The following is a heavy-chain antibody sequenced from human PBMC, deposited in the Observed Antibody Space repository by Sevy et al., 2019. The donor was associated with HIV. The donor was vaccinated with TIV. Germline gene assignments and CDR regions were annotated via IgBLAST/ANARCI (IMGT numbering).Heavy chain of an antibody. Sequence: GGSLRLSCAASGFTFSTYAMNWVRQAPGKGLEWVAHIKSKTDGGTTDYAAPVRGRLTISRDNSKNKLYLQMNSLKTEDTAVYYCTTGGSLFQHWGQGTLVTVSS. J-gene: IGHJ1*01. CDR1: GFTFSTYA. CDR2: IKSKTDGGTT. V-gene: IGHV3-15*01. CDR3: TTGGSLFQH. D-gene: IGHD3-16*01.